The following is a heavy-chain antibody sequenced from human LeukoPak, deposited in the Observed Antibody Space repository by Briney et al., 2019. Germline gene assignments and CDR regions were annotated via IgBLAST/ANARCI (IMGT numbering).Heavy chain of an antibody. CDR2: ISAYNGNT. J-gene: IGHJ3*02. CDR1: GYTFTSYY. V-gene: IGHV1-18*04. Sequence: ASVKVSCKASGYTFTSYYMHWVRQAPGQGLEWMGWISAYNGNTNYAQKLQGRVTMTTDTSTSTAYMELRSLRSDDTAVYYCAREGYYDSSGHNAFDIWGQGTMVTVSS. D-gene: IGHD3-22*01. CDR3: AREGYYDSSGHNAFDI.